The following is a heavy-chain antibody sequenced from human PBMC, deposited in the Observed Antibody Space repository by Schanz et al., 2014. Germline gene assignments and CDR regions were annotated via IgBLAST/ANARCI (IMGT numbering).Heavy chain of an antibody. D-gene: IGHD2-15*01. CDR1: RFTFSDYW. Sequence: EVQLVESGGGLVQPGGSLRLSCAASRFTFSDYWMSWVRQAPGKGLEWVANMNQDGSVKNYVDSVKGRFTISRDNAKNSLYLQMNSLRAEDTAVYYCARGGDYIVVLVAVTREYYYHAMDVWGQGTTVTVSS. J-gene: IGHJ6*02. CDR3: ARGGDYIVVLVAVTREYYYHAMDV. V-gene: IGHV3-7*01. CDR2: MNQDGSVK.